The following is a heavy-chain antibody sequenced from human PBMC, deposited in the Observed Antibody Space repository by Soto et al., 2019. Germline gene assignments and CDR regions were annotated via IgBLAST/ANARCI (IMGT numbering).Heavy chain of an antibody. CDR2: ISYDGSNK. Sequence: GGSLRLSCAASGSTFSSYGMHWVRQAPGKGLEWVALISYDGSNKYYADSVKGRFTISRDNSKNTLYLQMNSLRAEDTAVYYCAKDVVVGATPGLGDYYYYYGMDVWGQGTTVTVSS. J-gene: IGHJ6*02. V-gene: IGHV3-30*18. CDR3: AKDVVVGATPGLGDYYYYYGMDV. CDR1: GSTFSSYG. D-gene: IGHD1-26*01.